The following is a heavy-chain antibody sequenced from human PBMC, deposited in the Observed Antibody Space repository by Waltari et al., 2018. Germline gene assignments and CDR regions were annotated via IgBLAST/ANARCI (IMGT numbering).Heavy chain of an antibody. CDR3: ARTGDDY. CDR1: GFTFTRSW. Sequence: EVQLVESGGGLVQPGGSLRLSCAAYGFTFTRSWLRWVRQAPGKGLECVANINQGGSDKNYVDSVKGRFTISRDNAKNSLYLQMNSLRAEDTAVYYCARTGDDYWGQGTLVTVSS. J-gene: IGHJ4*02. CDR2: INQGGSDK. V-gene: IGHV3-7*03. D-gene: IGHD1-1*01.